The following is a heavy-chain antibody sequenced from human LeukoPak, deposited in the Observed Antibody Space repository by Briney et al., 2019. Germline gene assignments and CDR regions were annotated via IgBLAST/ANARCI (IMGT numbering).Heavy chain of an antibody. Sequence: SSETLSLTCTVSGGSISSYYWSWIRQPRGKGLEWIGYIYYSGSTNYNPSLKSRVTISVDTSKNQFSLKLSSVTAADTAVYYCARERGRARGSYGSYYGMDVWGQGTTVTVSS. CDR3: ARERGRARGSYGSYYGMDV. V-gene: IGHV4-59*01. CDR1: GGSISSYY. CDR2: IYYSGST. D-gene: IGHD1-26*01. J-gene: IGHJ6*02.